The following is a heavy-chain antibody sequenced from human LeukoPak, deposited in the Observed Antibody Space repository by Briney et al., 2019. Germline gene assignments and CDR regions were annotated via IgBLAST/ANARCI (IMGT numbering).Heavy chain of an antibody. D-gene: IGHD6-13*01. J-gene: IGHJ4*02. V-gene: IGHV4-38-2*02. Sequence: SETLSLTCTVSGYSINSGYFWGWIRQTPGKGLEWIGSIYHSGSTYYNPSLKSRVTISVDTSKNQFSLKLSSVTAADTAVYYCARASGYSNRYFDCWGQGTLVTVSS. CDR1: GYSINSGYF. CDR3: ARASGYSNRYFDC. CDR2: IYHSGST.